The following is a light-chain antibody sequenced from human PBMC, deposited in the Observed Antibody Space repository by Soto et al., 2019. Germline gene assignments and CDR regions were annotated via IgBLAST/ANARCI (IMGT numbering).Light chain of an antibody. CDR1: QSVRAY. J-gene: IGKJ4*01. Sequence: EIVLTQSPDTLSLSPGERATLSCRASQSVRAYLAWYQQKPGQAPRLLIYDASNRATGIPARFSGSGSGTDFTLTISSLEPEDFAVYYCQQRSSWPLTFGGGTKVHIK. CDR3: QQRSSWPLT. V-gene: IGKV3-11*01. CDR2: DAS.